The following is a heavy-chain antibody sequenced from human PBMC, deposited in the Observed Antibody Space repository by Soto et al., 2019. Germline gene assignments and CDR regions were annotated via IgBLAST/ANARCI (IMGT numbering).Heavy chain of an antibody. D-gene: IGHD3-3*01. J-gene: IGHJ4*02. V-gene: IGHV3-23*04. CDR2: VTSGGTT. CDR1: GFAFGSYA. Sequence: EAQLVESGGGLVQPGGSLRLSCAASGFAFGSYAMNWVRQAPGKGLEWVSAVTSGGTTYYADSMGGRFTISRENSKNTLYRQMNRLSAEDTAVYYCATELRSLEWFTRPEYWGQGTLVAVSS. CDR3: ATELRSLEWFTRPEY.